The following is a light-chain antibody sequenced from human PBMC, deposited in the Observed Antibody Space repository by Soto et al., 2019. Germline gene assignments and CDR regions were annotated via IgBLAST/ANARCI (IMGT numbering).Light chain of an antibody. CDR3: QQSYSTPPWT. V-gene: IGKV1-5*03. Sequence: DIQMTQSPSTLSASVGDRVTITCRASQSISSWFAWYQQKTGKAPTRLIYKASSLESGVPSRFSGSGCGTEFTLPISSLQPDDFATYFCQQSYSTPPWTFGQGTKVDIK. CDR2: KAS. CDR1: QSISSW. J-gene: IGKJ1*01.